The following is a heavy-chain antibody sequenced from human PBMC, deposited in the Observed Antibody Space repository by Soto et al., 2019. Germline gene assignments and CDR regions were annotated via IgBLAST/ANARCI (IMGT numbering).Heavy chain of an antibody. V-gene: IGHV3-48*02. CDR1: GFTFSSYS. Sequence: GGSLRLSCAASGFTFSSYSMNWVRQAPGKGLEWVSYISSSSSTIYYADSVKGRFTISRDNAKNSLYLQMNSLRDEDTAVYYCARDAAGQWLVQVCGMDVWGQGTTVTVSS. CDR3: ARDAAGQWLVQVCGMDV. J-gene: IGHJ6*02. CDR2: ISSSSSTI. D-gene: IGHD6-19*01.